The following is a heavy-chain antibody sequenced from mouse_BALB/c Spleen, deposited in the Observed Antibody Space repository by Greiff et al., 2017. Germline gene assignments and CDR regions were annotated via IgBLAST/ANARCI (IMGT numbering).Heavy chain of an antibody. CDR2: IYPGNSDT. CDR3: TRGYNYYAMDY. J-gene: IGHJ4*01. CDR1: GYTFTSYW. V-gene: IGHV1-5*01. Sequence: VQLQQSGTVLARPGASVKMSCKASGYTFTSYWMHWVKQRPGRGLEWIGAIYPGNSDTSYNQKFKGKAKLTAVTSTSTAYMELSSLTNEDSAVYYCTRGYNYYAMDYWGQGTSVTVSS.